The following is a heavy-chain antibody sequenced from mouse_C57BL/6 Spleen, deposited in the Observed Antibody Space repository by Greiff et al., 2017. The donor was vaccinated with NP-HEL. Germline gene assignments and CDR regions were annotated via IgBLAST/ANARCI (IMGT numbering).Heavy chain of an antibody. D-gene: IGHD2-5*01. V-gene: IGHV1-82*01. CDR3: ARGYSSYAWFVY. Sequence: QVQLKQSGPELVKPGASVKISCKASGYAFSSSWMNWVKQRPGKGLEWIGRIYPGDGDTNYNGKFKGKATLTADKSSSTAYMQLSSLTSEDSAVYFCARGYSSYAWFVYWGQGTLVTVSA. J-gene: IGHJ3*01. CDR1: GYAFSSSW. CDR2: IYPGDGDT.